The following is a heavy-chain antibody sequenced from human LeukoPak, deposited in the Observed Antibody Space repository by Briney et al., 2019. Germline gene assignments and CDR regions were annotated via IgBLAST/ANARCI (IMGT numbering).Heavy chain of an antibody. D-gene: IGHD5-18*01. V-gene: IGHV3-21*01. CDR3: ARVRDTSMVDSFDS. CDR1: GFTFTTYS. CDR2: ISGSSSYI. Sequence: GGSLRLSCAASGFTFTTYSVNWVRQAPGKVLEWVSSISGSSSYIYYADSVKGRFTISRDNAKNSLYLQMNSLRAEDTAVYYCARVRDTSMVDSFDSWGQGTLVTVSS. J-gene: IGHJ4*02.